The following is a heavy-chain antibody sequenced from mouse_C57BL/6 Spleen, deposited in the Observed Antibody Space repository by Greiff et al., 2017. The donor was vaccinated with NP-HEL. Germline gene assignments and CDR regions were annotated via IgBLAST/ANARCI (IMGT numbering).Heavy chain of an antibody. V-gene: IGHV1-82*01. D-gene: IGHD2-4*01. CDR3: ARNQIYYDYDGYAMDY. CDR1: GYAFSSSW. CDR2: IYPGDGDT. J-gene: IGHJ4*01. Sequence: VQLQQSGPELVKPGASVKISCKASGYAFSSSWMNWVKQRPGKGLEWIGRIYPGDGDTNYNGKFKGKATLTADKSSSTAYMQLSSLTSEDSAVYFCARNQIYYDYDGYAMDYWGQGTSVTVSS.